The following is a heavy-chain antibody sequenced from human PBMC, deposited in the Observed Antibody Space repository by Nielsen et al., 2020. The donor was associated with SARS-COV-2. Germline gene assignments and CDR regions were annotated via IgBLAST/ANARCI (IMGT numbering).Heavy chain of an antibody. CDR1: GFTFSSFG. CDR2: IWFDGSKT. V-gene: IGHV3-33*01. CDR3: ARGGELELDY. D-gene: IGHD1-1*01. Sequence: GGSLRLSCAASGFTFSSFGLHWVRQASGKGLEWVAVIWFDGSKTYYADSVKGRFTISRDDSKNTLYLEMNSLRGDDTAVYFCARGGELELDYWGQGTLVTVSS. J-gene: IGHJ4*02.